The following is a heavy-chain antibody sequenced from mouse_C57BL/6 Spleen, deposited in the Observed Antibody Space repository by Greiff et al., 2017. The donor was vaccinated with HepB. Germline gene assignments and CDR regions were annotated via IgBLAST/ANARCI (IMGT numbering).Heavy chain of an antibody. J-gene: IGHJ2*01. CDR2: IYPGSGST. Sequence: VQLQQPGAELVKPGASVKMSRKASGYTFTSYWITWVKQRPGQGLEWIGDIYPGSGSTNYNEKFKSKATLTVDTSSSTAYMQLSSLTSEDSAVYYCAREVYYGSPFDYWGQGTTLTVSS. CDR1: GYTFTSYW. V-gene: IGHV1-55*01. D-gene: IGHD1-1*01. CDR3: AREVYYGSPFDY.